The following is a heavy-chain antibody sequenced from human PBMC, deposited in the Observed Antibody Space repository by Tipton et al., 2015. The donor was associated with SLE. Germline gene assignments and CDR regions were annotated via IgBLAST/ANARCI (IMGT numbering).Heavy chain of an antibody. CDR1: GGSFSDYF. CDR2: VNHSGST. D-gene: IGHD3-3*01. CDR3: ARCTIFGVVRGSFDS. V-gene: IGHV4-34*01. J-gene: IGHJ4*02. Sequence: LRLSCAVYGGSFSDYFWTWIRQPPGKGLEWIGDVNHSGSTDYHPSLKSRVTMSVDTSKNQFSLKLTSVTAADTALYYCARCTIFGVVRGSFDSWGQGTLVTVS.